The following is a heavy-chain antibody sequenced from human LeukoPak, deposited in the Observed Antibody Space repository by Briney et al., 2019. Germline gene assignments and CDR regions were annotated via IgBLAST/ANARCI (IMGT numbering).Heavy chain of an antibody. CDR1: GYSISSGYY. D-gene: IGHD6-13*01. CDR2: IYYSGST. V-gene: IGHV4-61*01. Sequence: SETLSLTCNVSGYSISSGYYWGWIRQPPGKGLEWIGYIYYSGSTNYNPSLKSRVTISVDTSKNQFSLKLSSVTAADTAVYYCARDRAPYSSSWRLGGGFDPWGQGTLVTVSS. J-gene: IGHJ5*02. CDR3: ARDRAPYSSSWRLGGGFDP.